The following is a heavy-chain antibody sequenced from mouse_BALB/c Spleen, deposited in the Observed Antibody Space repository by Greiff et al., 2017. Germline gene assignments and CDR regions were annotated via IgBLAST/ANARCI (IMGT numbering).Heavy chain of an antibody. CDR3: ARGGTHWYFDV. J-gene: IGHJ1*01. CDR1: GFNIKDTY. D-gene: IGHD3-3*01. V-gene: IGHV14-3*02. Sequence: EVQLQQSGAELVKPGASVKLSCTASGFNIKDTYMHWVKQRPEQGLEWIGRIDPANGNTKYDPKFQGKATITADTSSNTAYLQLSSLTSEDTAVYYGARGGTHWYFDVWGAGTTVTVSS. CDR2: IDPANGNT.